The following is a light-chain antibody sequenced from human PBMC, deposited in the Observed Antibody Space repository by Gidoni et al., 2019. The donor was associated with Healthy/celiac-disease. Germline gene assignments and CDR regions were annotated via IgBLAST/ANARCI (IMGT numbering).Light chain of an antibody. V-gene: IGLV2-11*01. J-gene: IGLJ1*01. Sequence: QSALAQPRSVSGSPGQPVTISCTGTSSDVGGYNYVSWYQQHPGKAPKLMIYDVSKRPSGVPDRFSGSKSGNTASLTISGLQADDEADYYCSSYADTYTGVFGIGTKVSVL. CDR3: SSYADTYTGV. CDR2: DVS. CDR1: SSDVGGYNY.